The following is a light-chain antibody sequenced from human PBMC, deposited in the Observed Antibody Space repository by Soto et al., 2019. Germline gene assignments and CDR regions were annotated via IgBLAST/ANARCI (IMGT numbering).Light chain of an antibody. V-gene: IGKV3-11*01. Sequence: EIVLTQSPATLSLSPGERATLSCRASQSVSSYLAWYQQKPGQAPRLLIYDASNRATGIPARFSGSGSGTAFTLTISSLEPEDFAVYYCQQRSNWPPPLTFGGGTKVEIK. CDR1: QSVSSY. CDR2: DAS. J-gene: IGKJ4*01. CDR3: QQRSNWPPPLT.